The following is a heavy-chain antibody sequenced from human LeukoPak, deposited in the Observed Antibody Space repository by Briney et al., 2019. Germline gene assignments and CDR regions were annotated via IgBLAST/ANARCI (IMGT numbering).Heavy chain of an antibody. D-gene: IGHD2-2*01. Sequence: GGSLRLSCAVSGFTFSSYAMHWVRQAPGKALEYVSAVSSNGGSKYYANSVKGRFTISRDNSKNTLYLQMGSLRAEDMAVYYCTRGINYAYDYWGQGTLVTVSS. J-gene: IGHJ4*02. CDR3: TRGINYAYDY. CDR1: GFTFSSYA. CDR2: VSSNGGSK. V-gene: IGHV3-64*01.